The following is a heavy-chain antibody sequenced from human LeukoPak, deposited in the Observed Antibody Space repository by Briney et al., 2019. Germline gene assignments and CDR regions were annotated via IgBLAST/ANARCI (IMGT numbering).Heavy chain of an antibody. CDR2: VSSSSSTI. D-gene: IGHD5-18*01. J-gene: IGHJ6*02. CDR3: ARDLDTAMVSSYGMDV. CDR1: GFTFSSYS. V-gene: IGHV3-48*01. Sequence: GGSLRLSCAASGFTFSSYSMNWVRQAPGKGLEWVSYVSSSSSTIYYADSVKGRFTISRDNAKNSLYLQMNSLRAEDTAVYYCARDLDTAMVSSYGMDVWGQGTTVTVSS.